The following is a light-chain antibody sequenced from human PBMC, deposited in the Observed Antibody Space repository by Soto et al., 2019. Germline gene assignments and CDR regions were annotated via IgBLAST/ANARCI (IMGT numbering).Light chain of an antibody. CDR3: ASYTSSNTLV. CDR2: EVT. V-gene: IGLV2-14*01. CDR1: SSDVGNYNF. Sequence: LTQPASVSGSPGQSITISCTGTSSDVGNYNFVSWHQQHPGKAPKLLIFEVTNRPSGVSSRFSGSKSGNTASLTISGLQAEDEADYYCASYTSSNTLVLGTGTKVTVL. J-gene: IGLJ1*01.